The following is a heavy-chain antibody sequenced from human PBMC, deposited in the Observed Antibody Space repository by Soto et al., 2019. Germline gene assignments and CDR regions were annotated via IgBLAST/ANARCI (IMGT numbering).Heavy chain of an antibody. CDR2: IYYSGRT. J-gene: IGHJ4*02. Sequence: PSETLSLTCIVSGESISSSSYYWGWIRQPPGKGLEWIGSIYYSGRTYYNPSFKSRVTISIDTSKNQFSLKLSSVTATDTAVYYCAKARYCSSTSCYTFDYWGQGTLVTVSS. V-gene: IGHV4-39*01. CDR3: AKARYCSSTSCYTFDY. CDR1: GESISSSSYY. D-gene: IGHD2-2*02.